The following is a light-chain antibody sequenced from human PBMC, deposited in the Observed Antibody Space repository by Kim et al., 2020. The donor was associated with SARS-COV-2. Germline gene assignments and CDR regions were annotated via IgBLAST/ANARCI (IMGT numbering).Light chain of an antibody. CDR3: CSNAGSSYAGSYVV. CDR2: DVS. V-gene: IGLV2-11*03. J-gene: IGLJ2*01. CDR1: SSDVGDYNS. Sequence: TIACSGTSSDVGDYNSVSWYQQHPGKAPKVTIYDVSKRPSGVPDRFSGSKSGNTASLTISGLQAEDEAHYYCCSNAGSSYAGSYVVFGGGTQLTVL.